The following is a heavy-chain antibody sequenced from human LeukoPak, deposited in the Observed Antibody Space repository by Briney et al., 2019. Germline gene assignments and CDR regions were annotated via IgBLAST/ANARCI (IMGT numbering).Heavy chain of an antibody. Sequence: GGSLRLSCAASGFTFSDYWMNWVRQAPGKGLEWVANIDQDGGGKYYLDSVKGRFTISRDNAKSSLYLQIGSLRAEDTAVYYCARGDWPPFDYWGQGSLLTVSS. CDR1: GFTFSDYW. J-gene: IGHJ4*02. D-gene: IGHD2-21*02. CDR2: IDQDGGGK. V-gene: IGHV3-7*01. CDR3: ARGDWPPFDY.